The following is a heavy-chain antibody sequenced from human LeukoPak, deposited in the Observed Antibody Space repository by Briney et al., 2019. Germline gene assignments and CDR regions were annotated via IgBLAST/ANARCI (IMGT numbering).Heavy chain of an antibody. CDR2: IYSGGST. V-gene: IGHV3-53*01. CDR1: RFIVSRNY. J-gene: IGHJ3*01. D-gene: IGHD3-16*01. CDR3: ARDVSPGGEV. Sequence: PGGSLRLSFPGSRFIVSRNYMRWLGQAAGKGVEWVSVIYSGGSTYYADSVKGRFTISRDNSKNTLYLQMNSLRAEDTAVYYCARDVSPGGEVWGQGTMVTVSS.